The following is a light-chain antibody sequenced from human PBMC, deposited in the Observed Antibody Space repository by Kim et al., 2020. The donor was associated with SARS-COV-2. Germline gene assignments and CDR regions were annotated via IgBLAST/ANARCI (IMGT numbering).Light chain of an antibody. CDR2: QDS. V-gene: IGLV3-1*01. CDR1: KLGDKY. Sequence: SPGQTASITCSGDKLGDKYTSWYQQKPGQSPVLVMYQDSKRPSGIPERFSGSNSGNTATLTISGTQAMDEADYYCQAWDSSTAVVFGGGTQLTVL. CDR3: QAWDSSTAVV. J-gene: IGLJ2*01.